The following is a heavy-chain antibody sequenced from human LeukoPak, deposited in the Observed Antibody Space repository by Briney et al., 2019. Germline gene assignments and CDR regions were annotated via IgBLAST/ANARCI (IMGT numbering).Heavy chain of an antibody. D-gene: IGHD4-23*01. CDR2: IYYSGST. CDR1: GDSISTYY. Sequence: SETLSLTCTVSGDSISTYYWSWIRQPPGKGLEWIGYIYYSGSTNYNPSLKSRVTISVDTSKNQFSLKLSSVTAADTAVYYCARGGGDYGGYYFDSWGQGTLITVSS. J-gene: IGHJ4*02. CDR3: ARGGGDYGGYYFDS. V-gene: IGHV4-59*12.